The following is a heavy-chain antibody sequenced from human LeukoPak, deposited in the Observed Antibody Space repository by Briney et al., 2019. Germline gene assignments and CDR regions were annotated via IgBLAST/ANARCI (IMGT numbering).Heavy chain of an antibody. D-gene: IGHD3-22*01. CDR2: IIPIFGTA. Sequence: SVKVSCKASGGTFSSYAISWVRQAPGQGLEWMGGIIPIFGTANYAQKFQGRVTITTDESTSTAYMELSSLRSEDTAVYYCARDSPYYDSSGYHTYTLDYWGQGTLVTVSS. J-gene: IGHJ4*02. CDR3: ARDSPYYDSSGYHTYTLDY. V-gene: IGHV1-69*05. CDR1: GGTFSSYA.